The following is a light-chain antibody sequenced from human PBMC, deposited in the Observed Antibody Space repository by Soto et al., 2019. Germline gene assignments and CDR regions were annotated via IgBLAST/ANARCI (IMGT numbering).Light chain of an antibody. V-gene: IGLV2-14*01. CDR1: SSDVGGYNY. CDR3: SSYTNNSPYV. CDR2: EVS. J-gene: IGLJ1*01. Sequence: QSALTQPPSASGSPGQSVTISCTGTSSDVGGYNYVSWYQQHPGKAPKLMIFEVSNRPSGISIRFSGSKSGNTASLTISGLQTEDEADYYCSSYTNNSPYVFGTGTKVTVL.